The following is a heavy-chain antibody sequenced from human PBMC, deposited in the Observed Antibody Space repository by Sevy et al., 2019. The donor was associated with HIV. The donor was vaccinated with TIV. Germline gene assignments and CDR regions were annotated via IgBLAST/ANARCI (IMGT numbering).Heavy chain of an antibody. CDR2: VNPYGGST. Sequence: ASVKVSCKASGYTFTSHYIHWVRQAPGQGLEWMGIVNPYGGSTSYAQKFQGRVTMTRDTSTSTVYMELSSLRSEDTAVYYCAKEGTDYSKYNWFDPWGQGTLVTVSS. CDR3: AKEGTDYSKYNWFDP. V-gene: IGHV1-46*01. D-gene: IGHD4-4*01. CDR1: GYTFTSHY. J-gene: IGHJ5*02.